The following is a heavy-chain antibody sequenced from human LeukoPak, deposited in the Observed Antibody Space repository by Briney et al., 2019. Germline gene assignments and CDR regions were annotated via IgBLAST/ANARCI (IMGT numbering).Heavy chain of an antibody. CDR1: GGSFSGYY. V-gene: IGHV4-34*01. D-gene: IGHD3-22*01. Sequence: SETLSLTCAVYGGSFSGYYWSWIRQPPGKGLEWIGEISHSGSTNYNPSLKSRVTISVDTSKNQFSLKLSSVTAADTAVYYCARGPIKIVPGLAFDIWGQGTMVTVSS. J-gene: IGHJ3*02. CDR3: ARGPIKIVPGLAFDI. CDR2: ISHSGST.